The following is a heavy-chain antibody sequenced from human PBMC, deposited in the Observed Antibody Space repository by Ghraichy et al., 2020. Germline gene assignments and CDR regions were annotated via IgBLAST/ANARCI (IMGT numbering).Heavy chain of an antibody. D-gene: IGHD6-19*01. V-gene: IGHV3-7*03. J-gene: IGHJ4*02. CDR2: IKQDGSEK. CDR3: ARAYSSGWYCGY. Sequence: LTCAASGFTFSSYWMSWVRQAPGKGLEWVANIKQDGSEKYYVDSVKGRFTISRDNAKNSLYLQMNSLRAEDTAVYYCARAYSSGWYCGYWGQGTLVTVSS. CDR1: GFTFSSYW.